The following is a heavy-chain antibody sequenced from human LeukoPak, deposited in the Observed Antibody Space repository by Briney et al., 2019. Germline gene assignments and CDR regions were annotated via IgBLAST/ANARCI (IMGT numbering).Heavy chain of an antibody. CDR3: ARDLLGTMVRGT. J-gene: IGHJ3*01. D-gene: IGHD3-10*01. CDR2: INPNSGGT. Sequence: ASVKVSCKASGYTFTGYYMHWVRQAPGQGLEWMGWINPNSGGTNYAQKFQGRVTMTRDTSISTAYMGLSRLRSDDTAVYYCARDLLGTMVRGTWGQGTMVTVSS. CDR1: GYTFTGYY. V-gene: IGHV1-2*02.